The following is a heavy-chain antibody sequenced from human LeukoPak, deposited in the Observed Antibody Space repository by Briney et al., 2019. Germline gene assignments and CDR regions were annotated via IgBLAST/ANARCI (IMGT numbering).Heavy chain of an antibody. D-gene: IGHD3-3*01. CDR1: GFTFSSYW. J-gene: IGHJ6*03. Sequence: GGSLRLSCAVSGFTFSSYWMSWVRQAPGKGLEWVANIKQDGSEKYYVDSVKGRFTISRDNAKNSLYLQMNSLRAADTAVYYCARSPLITIFGVVIPNYYYYYMDVWGKGTTVTVSS. V-gene: IGHV3-7*01. CDR3: ARSPLITIFGVVIPNYYYYYMDV. CDR2: IKQDGSEK.